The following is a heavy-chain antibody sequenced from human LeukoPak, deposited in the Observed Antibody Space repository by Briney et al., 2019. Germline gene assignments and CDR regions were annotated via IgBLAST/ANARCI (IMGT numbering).Heavy chain of an antibody. Sequence: PGRSLRPSCAASGFNFDDYSMHWIRQAPGKGLEWVSGISWNSGSAGYADSVKGRFTISRDNAKNSLYLQMNSLRTEDTALYYCAKDRTYSGYDALDYWGQGTLVTVSS. CDR2: ISWNSGSA. CDR3: AKDRTYSGYDALDY. V-gene: IGHV3-9*01. J-gene: IGHJ4*02. D-gene: IGHD5-12*01. CDR1: GFNFDDYS.